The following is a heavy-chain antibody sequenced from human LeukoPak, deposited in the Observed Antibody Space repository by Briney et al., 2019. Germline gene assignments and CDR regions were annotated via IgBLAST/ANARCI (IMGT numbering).Heavy chain of an antibody. J-gene: IGHJ4*02. CDR2: IYDSGST. CDR1: GGSISSYY. Sequence: SETLSLTCTVSGGSISSYYWSWIRQPPGKGLEWIGNIYDSGSTNYNPSLKSRVTISVDTSKNQFSLKLSSVTAADTAVYYCARGARAGYNLEPFDYWGQGTLVTVSS. D-gene: IGHD5-24*01. CDR3: ARGARAGYNLEPFDY. V-gene: IGHV4-59*08.